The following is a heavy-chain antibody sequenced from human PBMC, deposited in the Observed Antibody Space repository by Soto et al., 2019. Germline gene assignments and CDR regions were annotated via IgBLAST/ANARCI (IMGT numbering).Heavy chain of an antibody. CDR3: ARLAYSHYST. CDR1: GGSINVGGYY. CDR2: IYYSGTT. J-gene: IGHJ4*02. D-gene: IGHD5-12*01. Sequence: SEPLSLTCTVSGGSINVGGYYWGWIRQPPGKGLEWVATIYYSGTTYYNPSLKSRLTISLDTSRNQFSLDLTSVTAADTAVYYCARLAYSHYSTWGQGTLVTVSS. V-gene: IGHV4-39*01.